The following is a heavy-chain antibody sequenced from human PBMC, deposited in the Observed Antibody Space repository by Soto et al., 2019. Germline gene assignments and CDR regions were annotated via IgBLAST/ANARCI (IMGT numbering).Heavy chain of an antibody. CDR2: IRSKANSYAT. D-gene: IGHD3-9*01. Sequence: EVQLVESGGGLVQPGGSLKLSCAASGFTFSGSAMHWVRQASGKGLEWVGRIRSKANSYATAYAASVKGRFTISRDDSKITAYLQMNSLKTEDSAVYYCTITSKHYDILTGYYSGYFDLWGGGTMVTVSS. V-gene: IGHV3-73*02. J-gene: IGHJ2*01. CDR3: TITSKHYDILTGYYSGYFDL. CDR1: GFTFSGSA.